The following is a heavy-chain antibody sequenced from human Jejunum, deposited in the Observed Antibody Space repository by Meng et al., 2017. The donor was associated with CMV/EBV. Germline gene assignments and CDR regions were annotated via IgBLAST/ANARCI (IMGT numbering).Heavy chain of an antibody. CDR2: LDSSGDYT. V-gene: IGHV3-NL1*01. Sequence: SGFTYSSQGMAWVRQAPGKGLEWVSTLDSSGDYTFYADSVKGRFTISRDKSKNTLFLQMNSLRPEDTALYFCAREGPSRSGYFDFWGQGTLVTVSS. D-gene: IGHD3-3*01. CDR1: GFTYSSQG. J-gene: IGHJ4*02. CDR3: AREGPSRSGYFDF.